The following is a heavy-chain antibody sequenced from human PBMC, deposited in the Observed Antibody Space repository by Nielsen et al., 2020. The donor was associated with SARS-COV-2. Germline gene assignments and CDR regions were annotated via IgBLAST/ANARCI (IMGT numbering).Heavy chain of an antibody. V-gene: IGHV5-51*01. Sequence: GESLKISCKGSGYSFTSYWIGWVRQMPGKGLEWMGIIYPGDSDTRYSPSFQGQVTISADKSISTAYLQWSSLKASDTAMYYCARSDYYGSGSYSPDAFDIWGQGTMVTVSS. CDR2: IYPGDSDT. D-gene: IGHD3-10*01. CDR1: GYSFTSYW. J-gene: IGHJ3*02. CDR3: ARSDYYGSGSYSPDAFDI.